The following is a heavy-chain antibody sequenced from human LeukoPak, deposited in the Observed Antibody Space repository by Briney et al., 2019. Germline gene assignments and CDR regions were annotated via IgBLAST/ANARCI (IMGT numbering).Heavy chain of an antibody. CDR3: ATSSSWYPVSSDH. CDR2: INSDGSDT. Sequence: QSGGSLRLSCAASGFTFSSYWMHWVRQAPGKGPVWVSRINSDGSDTSYADSVKGRFTVSRDNAKNTLYLQMNSLRPEGTALYYCATSSSWYPVSSDHWGQGTLVTVSS. J-gene: IGHJ4*02. V-gene: IGHV3-74*01. CDR1: GFTFSSYW. D-gene: IGHD6-13*01.